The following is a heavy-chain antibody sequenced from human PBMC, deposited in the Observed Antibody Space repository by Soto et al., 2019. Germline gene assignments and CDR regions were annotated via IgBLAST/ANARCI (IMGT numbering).Heavy chain of an antibody. D-gene: IGHD6-19*01. J-gene: IGHJ3*01. V-gene: IGHV3-23*01. Sequence: EVQLLESGGGLVQTGESLRLSCSASKFNFSAYAMGWVRQAPGKGLEWVSGISGSGKTTYYADSVKGHFSISRDNSKSTLFLEMHSLGVADTAMYYCAKSIAVALSAAFDVWGQGTMVTVSS. CDR3: AKSIAVALSAAFDV. CDR2: ISGSGKTT. CDR1: KFNFSAYA.